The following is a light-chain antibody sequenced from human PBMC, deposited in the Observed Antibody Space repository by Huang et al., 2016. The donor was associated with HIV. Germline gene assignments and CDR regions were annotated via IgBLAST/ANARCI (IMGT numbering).Light chain of an antibody. CDR2: DAS. CDR1: QSVTSY. CDR3: QQRSNWPLLT. Sequence: EIVLTQSPATLSLSPGERATLSCRARQSVTSYLSWYQQKPGQAPRLLIYDASTRATGSPARFSGSGSGTDVTLTISSLEPEDFAVYYCQQRSNWPLLTFGGGTKVEIK. V-gene: IGKV3-11*01. J-gene: IGKJ4*01.